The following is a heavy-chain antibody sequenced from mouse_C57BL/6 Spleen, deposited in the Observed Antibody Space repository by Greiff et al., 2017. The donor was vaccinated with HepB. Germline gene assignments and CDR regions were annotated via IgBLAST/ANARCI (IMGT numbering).Heavy chain of an antibody. V-gene: IGHV1-80*01. J-gene: IGHJ4*01. D-gene: IGHD2-4*01. CDR2: IYPGDGDT. Sequence: QVQLKQSGAELVKPGASVKISCKASGYAFSSYWMNWVKQRPGKGLEWIGQIYPGDGDTNYNGKFKGKATLTADKSSSTAYMQLSSLTSEDSAVYFCARMPYDYDVYAMDYWGQGTSVTVSS. CDR3: ARMPYDYDVYAMDY. CDR1: GYAFSSYW.